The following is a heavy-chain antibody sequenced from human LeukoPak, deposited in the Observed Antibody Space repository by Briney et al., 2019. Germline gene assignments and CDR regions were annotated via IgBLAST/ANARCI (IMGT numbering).Heavy chain of an antibody. Sequence: SETLSLTCTVSGGSISSSSYYWGWIRQPPGKGLEWIGSIYYSGSTYYNPSLKSRVTISVDTSKNQFSLKLSSVTAADTAVYYCARHVGCQLLYFDYWGQGTLVTVSS. CDR3: ARHVGCQLLYFDY. V-gene: IGHV4-39*01. J-gene: IGHJ4*02. CDR1: GGSISSSSYY. CDR2: IYYSGST. D-gene: IGHD2-2*01.